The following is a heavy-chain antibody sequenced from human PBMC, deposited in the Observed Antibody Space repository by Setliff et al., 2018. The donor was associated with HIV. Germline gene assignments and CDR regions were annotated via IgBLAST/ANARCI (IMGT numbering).Heavy chain of an antibody. J-gene: IGHJ4*02. CDR1: GLTFSSHG. Sequence: PGGSLRLSCVASGLTFSSHGMHWVRQVPGGGLEWFSYISSDSGTIYYADSVRGRFTISRDDARNSLFLQMNSLRVDDTAVYYCARGPGTGHYFDYWGLGALVTVSS. CDR2: ISSDSGTI. D-gene: IGHD1-1*01. CDR3: ARGPGTGHYFDY. V-gene: IGHV3-48*01.